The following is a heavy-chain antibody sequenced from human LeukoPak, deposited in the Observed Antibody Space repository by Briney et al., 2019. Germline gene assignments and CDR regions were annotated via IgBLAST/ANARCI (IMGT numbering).Heavy chain of an antibody. CDR3: ARDENGYVWGSFRA. Sequence: SETLSLTCSVSAYSISSDHSWGWIRQPPGKGLEWIANIYHSGSTYYNPSLKSRVTMSVDTSKNQFSLKLSSVTAADTAVYYCARDENGYVWGSFRAWGQGTLVTVSS. D-gene: IGHD3-16*02. V-gene: IGHV4-38-2*02. CDR1: AYSISSDHS. CDR2: IYHSGST. J-gene: IGHJ5*02.